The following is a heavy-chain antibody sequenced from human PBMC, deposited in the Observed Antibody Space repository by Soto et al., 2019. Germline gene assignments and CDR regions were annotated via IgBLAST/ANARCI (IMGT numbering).Heavy chain of an antibody. J-gene: IGHJ4*02. CDR3: AREVGCGGDCYLRRYFDY. CDR2: IIPIFGTA. Sequence: QVQLVQSGAEVKKPGSSVKVSCKASGGTFSSYAISWVRQAPGQGLEWMGGIIPIFGTANYAQKFQGRVTITADESTSTAYMELSSLRSEDMAVYYCAREVGCGGDCYLRRYFDYWGQGTLVTVSS. D-gene: IGHD2-21*02. CDR1: GGTFSSYA. V-gene: IGHV1-69*01.